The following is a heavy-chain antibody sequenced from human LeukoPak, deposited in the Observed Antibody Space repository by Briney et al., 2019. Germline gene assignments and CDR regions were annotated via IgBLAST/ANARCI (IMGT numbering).Heavy chain of an antibody. V-gene: IGHV1-2*02. CDR1: GYTFTGYY. CDR3: ARDLGIVVVPAAMAFDY. Sequence: ASVKVSCKASGYTFTGYYMHWVRQAPGQGLEWMGWINPNSGGTNYAQKFQGRVTMTRDTSISTAYMELSRLRSDDTAVYYCARDLGIVVVPAAMAFDYWGQGTLVTVSS. D-gene: IGHD2-2*03. J-gene: IGHJ4*02. CDR2: INPNSGGT.